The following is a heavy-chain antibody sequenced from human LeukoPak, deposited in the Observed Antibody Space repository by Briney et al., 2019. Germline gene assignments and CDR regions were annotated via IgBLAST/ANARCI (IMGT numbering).Heavy chain of an antibody. CDR3: ARGPRHPTYYYDYGMDV. V-gene: IGHV3-30-3*01. Sequence: GGSLRLSCAASGFTFSSYEMHWVRQAPGKGLEWVAVMSYDASSRYYADSVKGRLTISRDNSKNTLYLQMNSLRVEDTAVFHCARGPRHPTYYYDYGMDVWGQGTTVTVSS. J-gene: IGHJ6*02. CDR1: GFTFSSYE. CDR2: MSYDASSR.